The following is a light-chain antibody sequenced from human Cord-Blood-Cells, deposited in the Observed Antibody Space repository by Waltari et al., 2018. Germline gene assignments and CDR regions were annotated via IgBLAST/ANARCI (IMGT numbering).Light chain of an antibody. Sequence: QSVLTQPPSVSGAPGPRVTISCTWSSPTIEAGSDVHWYQQLPGTAPTLLIYGNGNRPSGVPDRFSGSKSGTSASLAITGLQAEDEADYYCQSYDSSLSGVVFGGGTKLTVL. CDR1: SPTIEAGSD. J-gene: IGLJ2*01. V-gene: IGLV1-40*01. CDR2: GNG. CDR3: QSYDSSLSGVV.